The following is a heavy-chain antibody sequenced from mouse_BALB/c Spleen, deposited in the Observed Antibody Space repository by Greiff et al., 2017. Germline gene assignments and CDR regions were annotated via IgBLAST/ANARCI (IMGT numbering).Heavy chain of an antibody. J-gene: IGHJ2*01. CDR1: GFAFSSYD. V-gene: IGHV5-12-1*01. CDR2: ISSGGGST. D-gene: IGHD2-3*01. Sequence: EVKVVESGGGLVKPGGSLKLSCAASGFAFSSYDMSWVRQTPEKRLEWVAYISSGGGSTYYPDTVKGRFTISRDNAKNTLYLQMSSLKSEDTAMYYCARHEDGYYYFDYWGQGTTLTVSS. CDR3: ARHEDGYYYFDY.